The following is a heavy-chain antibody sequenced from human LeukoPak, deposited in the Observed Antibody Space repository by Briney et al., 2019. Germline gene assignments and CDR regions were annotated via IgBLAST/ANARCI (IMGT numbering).Heavy chain of an antibody. Sequence: GGSLRLSHAASGFTFSSNAMHWVRQAPGKGLEWVAVISYDGTNKYYADSVKGRFTISRDNSKNTLYLQMSGLRPEDTAVYYCARDSVRNCSGGTCYTGGFDCWGQGTLVTVSS. CDR2: ISYDGTNK. J-gene: IGHJ4*02. V-gene: IGHV3-30*15. D-gene: IGHD2-15*01. CDR1: GFTFSSNA. CDR3: ARDSVRNCSGGTCYTGGFDC.